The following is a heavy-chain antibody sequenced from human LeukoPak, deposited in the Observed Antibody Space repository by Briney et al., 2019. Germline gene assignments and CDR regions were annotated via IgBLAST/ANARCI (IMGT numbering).Heavy chain of an antibody. CDR1: GFTFSSYA. CDR3: AKDPTVTMGPHYFDY. V-gene: IGHV3-23*01. D-gene: IGHD4-17*01. CDR2: ISGSGGST. J-gene: IGHJ4*02. Sequence: GGSLRLSCAASGFTFSSYAMSWVRQAPGKGLEWVSAISGSGGSTYYADSVKGRFTISRDNSKNTLYLQMNSLRAEDTAVYYCAKDPTVTMGPHYFDYWGQGTLVTVSS.